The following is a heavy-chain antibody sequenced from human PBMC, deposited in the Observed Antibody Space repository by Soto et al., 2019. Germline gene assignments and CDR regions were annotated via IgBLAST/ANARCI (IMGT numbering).Heavy chain of an antibody. CDR3: ARAKGGFWRYFDY. CDR1: GGSISSYY. V-gene: IGHV4-59*01. J-gene: IGHJ4*02. Sequence: SETLSLTCTVSGGSISSYYWSWIRQPPGKGLEWIGYIYYSGSTNYNPSLKSRVTISVDTSKNQFSLKLSSVTAADTAVYYCARAKGGFWRYFDYWGQGTPVTVSS. D-gene: IGHD3-3*01. CDR2: IYYSGST.